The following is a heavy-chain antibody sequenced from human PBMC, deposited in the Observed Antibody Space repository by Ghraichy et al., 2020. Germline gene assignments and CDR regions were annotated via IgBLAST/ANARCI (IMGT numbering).Heavy chain of an antibody. CDR2: FSGSGSST. CDR3: AKDRREYSSSWYFDP. CDR1: GFTFSSYA. J-gene: IGHJ5*02. D-gene: IGHD6-13*01. Sequence: LSLTCAASGFTFSSYAMSWVHQAPGKGLEWVSAFSGSGSSTYYADSVKGRFTISRDNSKNTLYLQMNSLRAEDTAVYYCAKDRREYSSSWYFDPWGQGTLVTVSS. V-gene: IGHV3-23*01.